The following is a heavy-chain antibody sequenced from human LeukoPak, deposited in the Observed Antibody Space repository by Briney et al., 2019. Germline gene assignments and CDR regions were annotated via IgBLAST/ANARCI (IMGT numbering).Heavy chain of an antibody. D-gene: IGHD2-2*01. CDR2: IYYSGST. CDR1: GGSISTYY. Sequence: RSSETLSLTCTVSGGSISTYYWSWIRQPPGKGLEWIGYIYYSGSTNYSPSLKSRVTISVDTSKNQFSLKLSSVTAADTAVYYCARLSRGYCSSTSCNAGWFDPWGQGTLVTVSS. V-gene: IGHV4-59*08. CDR3: ARLSRGYCSSTSCNAGWFDP. J-gene: IGHJ5*02.